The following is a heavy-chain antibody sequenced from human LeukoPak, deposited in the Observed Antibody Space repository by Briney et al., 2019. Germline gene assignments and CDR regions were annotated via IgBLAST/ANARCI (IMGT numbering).Heavy chain of an antibody. CDR1: GGSTSSYY. CDR3: ARTTEGGYTYDYFYYYYMDV. V-gene: IGHV4-59*01. Sequence: SETLSLTCTVSGGSTSSYYWSWIRQPPGKGLEWIGYFHYSGSTNYNPSLKSRVTISVDTSKNLFSLKLSSVTAADTAVYYCARTTEGGYTYDYFYYYYMDVWGKGTTVTISS. D-gene: IGHD5-18*01. J-gene: IGHJ6*03. CDR2: FHYSGST.